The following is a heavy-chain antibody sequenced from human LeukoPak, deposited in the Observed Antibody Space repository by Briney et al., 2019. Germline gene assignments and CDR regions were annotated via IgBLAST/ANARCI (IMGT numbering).Heavy chain of an antibody. D-gene: IGHD2-15*01. J-gene: IGHJ4*02. V-gene: IGHV3-23*01. CDR3: AKEHMAAAVYYFDY. Sequence: GGSLRLSCPASGFTFSSYAMSWVRQAPGKGLEWVSAISGCGGSTYYADSVKGRFTISGDNSKNTLYLQMNSLRAEDTAVYYCAKEHMAAAVYYFDYWGQGTLVTVSS. CDR2: ISGCGGST. CDR1: GFTFSSYA.